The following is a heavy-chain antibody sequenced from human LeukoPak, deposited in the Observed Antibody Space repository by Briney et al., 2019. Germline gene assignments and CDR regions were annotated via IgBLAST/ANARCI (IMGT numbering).Heavy chain of an antibody. CDR1: GFTFSSYS. V-gene: IGHV3-21*01. CDR3: ARIGYCSGGSCAH. J-gene: IGHJ4*02. D-gene: IGHD2-15*01. CDR2: ISSSSSYI. Sequence: GGSLRLSCAASGFTFSSYSMNWVRQAPGKGLEWVSSISSSSSYIYYADSVKGRFTISRDNAKNSLYLQMNSLRAEDTAVYYCARIGYCSGGSCAHWGQGTLVTVSS.